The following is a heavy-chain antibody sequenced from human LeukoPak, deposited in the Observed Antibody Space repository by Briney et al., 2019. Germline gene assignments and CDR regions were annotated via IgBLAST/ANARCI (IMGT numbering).Heavy chain of an antibody. CDR3: ARAWGYYDSSGYQVNYFDY. CDR1: GGSISSYY. D-gene: IGHD3-22*01. Sequence: SETLSLTCTVSGGSISSYYWSWIRQPAGKGLEWIGRIYTSGSTNYNPSLKSRVTMSVDTSKNQFSLKLSSVTAADTAVYYCARAWGYYDSSGYQVNYFDYWGQGTLDTVSS. J-gene: IGHJ4*02. V-gene: IGHV4-4*07. CDR2: IYTSGST.